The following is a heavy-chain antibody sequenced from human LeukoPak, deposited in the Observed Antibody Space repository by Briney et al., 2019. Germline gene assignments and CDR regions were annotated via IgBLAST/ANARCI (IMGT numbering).Heavy chain of an antibody. CDR2: INSDGSST. J-gene: IGHJ4*02. Sequence: PGGSLRLSCAASGFTFSSYWMHWVRQAPGKGLVWVSRINSDGSSTSYADSVKGRFTISRDNAKSTLYLQMNSLRAEDTAVYYCAREPAVHDYFDYWGQGTLVTVSS. CDR3: AREPAVHDYFDY. D-gene: IGHD3-10*02. V-gene: IGHV3-74*01. CDR1: GFTFSSYW.